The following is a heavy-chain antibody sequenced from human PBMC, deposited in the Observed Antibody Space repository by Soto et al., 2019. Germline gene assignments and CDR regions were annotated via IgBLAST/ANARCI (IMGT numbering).Heavy chain of an antibody. CDR2: ISWNSGSI. CDR3: AKGLKGYYDMLTGDPFVDYYYDMDV. J-gene: IGHJ6*03. Sequence: EVQLVESGGGLVQPGRSLRLSCAASGFTFDDYAMHWVRQAPGKGLEWVSGISWNSGSIGYADSVKGRFTISRDNAKNCLYVQMKRQSAEDTALDDCAKGLKGYYDMLTGDPFVDYYYDMDVWGKGTTVTVSS. CDR1: GFTFDDYA. V-gene: IGHV3-9*01. D-gene: IGHD3-9*01.